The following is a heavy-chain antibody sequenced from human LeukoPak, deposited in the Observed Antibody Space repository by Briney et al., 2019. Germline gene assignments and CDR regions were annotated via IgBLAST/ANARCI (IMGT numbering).Heavy chain of an antibody. J-gene: IGHJ5*02. CDR1: GGSFSGYY. D-gene: IGHD2-21*02. CDR2: MNHSGST. V-gene: IGHV4-34*01. CDR3: AREFSTTIVDYNWFDP. Sequence: PSENLSLTCAVYGGSFSGYYWSWIRQPPGKGLEWIGEMNHSGSTNYNPSLKSRVTISVDTSKNQFSLKLSSVTAADTAVYYCAREFSTTIVDYNWFDPWGQGTLVTVSS.